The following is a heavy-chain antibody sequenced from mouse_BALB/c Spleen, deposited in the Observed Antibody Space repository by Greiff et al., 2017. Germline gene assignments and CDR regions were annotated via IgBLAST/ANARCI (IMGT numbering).Heavy chain of an antibody. CDR1: GFNIKDTY. CDR2: IDPANGNT. J-gene: IGHJ4*01. CDR3: ASGNYGYAMDY. V-gene: IGHV14-3*02. D-gene: IGHD2-1*01. Sequence: VQLQQSGAELVKPGASVKLSCTASGFNIKDTYMHWVKQRPEQGLEWIGRIDPANGNTKYDPKFQGKATITADTSSNTAYLQLGSLTSEDTAVYYCASGNYGYAMDYWGQGTSVTVSS.